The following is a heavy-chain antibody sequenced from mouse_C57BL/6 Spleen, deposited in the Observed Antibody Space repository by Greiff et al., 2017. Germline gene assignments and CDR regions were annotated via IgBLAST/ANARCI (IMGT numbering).Heavy chain of an antibody. D-gene: IGHD1-1*01. V-gene: IGHV1-52*01. Sequence: VQLQQSGAELVRPGSSVKLSCKASGYTFTSYWMHWVKQRPIQGLEWIGNIDPSDSETHYNQKFKDKATLTVDKSSSTAYMQLSSLTSEDSAVYYCAREGSSSFYAMDYWGQGTSVTVSS. CDR3: AREGSSSFYAMDY. CDR2: IDPSDSET. J-gene: IGHJ4*01. CDR1: GYTFTSYW.